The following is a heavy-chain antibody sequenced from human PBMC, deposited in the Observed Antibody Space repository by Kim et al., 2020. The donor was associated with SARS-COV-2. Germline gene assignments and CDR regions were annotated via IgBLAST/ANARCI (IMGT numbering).Heavy chain of an antibody. CDR2: ISGSGGST. V-gene: IGHV3-23*01. D-gene: IGHD3-16*02. J-gene: IGHJ4*02. CDR1: GFTFSSYA. Sequence: GGSLRLSCAASGFTFSSYAMSWVRQAPGKGLEWVSAISGSGGSTYYADSVKGRFTISRDNSKNTLYLQMNSLRAEDTAVYYCAKYGPYDYVWGSYRPPPGAFDYWGQGTLVTVSS. CDR3: AKYGPYDYVWGSYRPPPGAFDY.